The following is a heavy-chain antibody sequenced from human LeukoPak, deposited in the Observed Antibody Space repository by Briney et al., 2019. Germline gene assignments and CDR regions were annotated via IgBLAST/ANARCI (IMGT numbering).Heavy chain of an antibody. V-gene: IGHV3-15*01. D-gene: IGHD6-13*01. CDR3: TTTDSSSWYPDY. CDR2: IKSKTDGGTA. Sequence: GGSLRLSCAASGFTFSNAWMSWVRQAPGKGLEWVGRIKSKTDGGTADYAAPVKGRFTISRDDSKNTLYLQMNSLKTEDTAVYYCTTTDSSSWYPDYWGQGTLVTVSS. J-gene: IGHJ4*02. CDR1: GFTFSNAW.